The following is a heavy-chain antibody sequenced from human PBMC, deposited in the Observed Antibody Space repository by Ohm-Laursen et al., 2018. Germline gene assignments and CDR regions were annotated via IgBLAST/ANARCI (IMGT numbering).Heavy chain of an antibody. Sequence: SQTLSLTWTVSGGSISSGGYYWSWIRQHPGKGLEWIGYIYYSGSTYYNPSLKSRVTISVDTSKNQFSPKLSSVTAADTAVYYCARGGSYYPPKYYFDYWGQGTLVTVSS. CDR1: GGSISSGGYY. D-gene: IGHD1-26*01. J-gene: IGHJ4*02. V-gene: IGHV4-31*02. CDR2: IYYSGST. CDR3: ARGGSYYPPKYYFDY.